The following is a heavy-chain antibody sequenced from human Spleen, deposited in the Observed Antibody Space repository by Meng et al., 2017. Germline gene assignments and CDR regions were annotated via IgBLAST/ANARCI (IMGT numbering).Heavy chain of an antibody. CDR2: INTNTGNP. J-gene: IGHJ4*02. V-gene: IGHV7-4-1*02. CDR1: GYTFTSDA. D-gene: IGHD6-13*01. CDR3: ARGASSRLEV. Sequence: QVQPGQAGSELNKPGASVRVSCKASGYTFTSDAMNWLRQAPGQGLEWMGWINTNTGNPKYVQGFTGRFVFSLNTSVNTAYLQISSLKADDTAVYYCARGASSRLEVWGQGTLVTVSS.